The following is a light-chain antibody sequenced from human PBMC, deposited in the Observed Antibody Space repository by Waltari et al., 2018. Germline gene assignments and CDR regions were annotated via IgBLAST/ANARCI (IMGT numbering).Light chain of an antibody. V-gene: IGLV2-14*03. CDR3: SSYMDTTALEL. CDR1: ISDIDSCNF. J-gene: IGLJ2*01. Sequence: QSSLTQPASVPGSPAPTITSTSTSTISDIDSCNFVSWYQQHPGKAPKLIIFDVTHRPSGVSHRFSGSKSGNTASLIISGLQGEDEADYYCSSYMDTTALELFGGGTSLTVL. CDR2: DVT.